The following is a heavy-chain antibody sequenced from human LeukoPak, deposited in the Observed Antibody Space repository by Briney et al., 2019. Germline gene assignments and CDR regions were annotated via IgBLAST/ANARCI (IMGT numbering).Heavy chain of an antibody. CDR1: GYTLTELP. D-gene: IGHD6-13*01. CDR3: AASWVAAPAYFDY. Sequence: ASVKVSCKVSGYTLTELPMHWVRQAPGKGLEWVGGFDPEDGETFYTHKFQDRFTMTEDTSTDTAYMELSSLRSEDTAVYYCAASWVAAPAYFDYWGQGTLVTVSS. J-gene: IGHJ4*02. V-gene: IGHV1-24*01. CDR2: FDPEDGET.